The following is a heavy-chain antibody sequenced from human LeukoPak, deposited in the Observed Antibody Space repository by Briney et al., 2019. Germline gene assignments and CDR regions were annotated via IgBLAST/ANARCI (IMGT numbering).Heavy chain of an antibody. CDR1: GFSFSTYG. J-gene: IGHJ4*02. V-gene: IGHV3-30*02. Sequence: PGGSLRLSCAASGFSFSTYGMHWVRQAPGKGLEWLAFIQSDGRNKYYADSVKGRFTISRDNSKNTLSLQMNSLRTEDTAVYYCARDRDWAFDYWGQGTLVTVSS. CDR3: ARDRDWAFDY. CDR2: IQSDGRNK. D-gene: IGHD2-21*01.